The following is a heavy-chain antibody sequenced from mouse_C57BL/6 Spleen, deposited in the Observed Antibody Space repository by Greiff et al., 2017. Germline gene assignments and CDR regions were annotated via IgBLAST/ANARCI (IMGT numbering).Heavy chain of an antibody. J-gene: IGHJ4*01. D-gene: IGHD1-1*01. V-gene: IGHV5-6*01. CDR2: ISSGGSYT. Sequence: DVQLVESGGDLVKPGGSLKLSCAASGFTFSSYGMSWVRQTPDKRLEWVATISSGGSYTYYPDSVKGRFTISRDNAKNTLYLQMSSLKSEDTAMYYCAGSSYGYYAMDYWGQGTSVTVSS. CDR1: GFTFSSYG. CDR3: AGSSYGYYAMDY.